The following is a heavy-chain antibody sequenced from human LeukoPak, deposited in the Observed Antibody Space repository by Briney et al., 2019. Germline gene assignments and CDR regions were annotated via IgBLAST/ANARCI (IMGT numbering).Heavy chain of an antibody. V-gene: IGHV1-2*06. CDR1: GYTFTGYY. J-gene: IGHJ6*03. D-gene: IGHD5-18*01. CDR2: INPNSGGT. CDR3: AREPGSYSFYMDV. Sequence: ASVKVSCKASGYTFTGYYVHWVRQAPGQGLEWMGRINPNSGGTNYAQKFQGRVTMTRDTSISTAYMELSRLRSDDTAVYYCAREPGSYSFYMDVWGKGTTVTVSS.